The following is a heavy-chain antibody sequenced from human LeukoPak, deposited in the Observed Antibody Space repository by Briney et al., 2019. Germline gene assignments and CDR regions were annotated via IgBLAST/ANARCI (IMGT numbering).Heavy chain of an antibody. CDR1: GFTFSTYG. Sequence: PGGSLRLSCAASGFTFSTYGMHRVRQAPGKGLEYVSAISGNGGSTYYANSVKGRFTISRDNSKNTLYLQMGSLRPEDTALYYCARGGRAAGTGGNDFWGQGTLVTVSS. D-gene: IGHD6-13*01. CDR3: ARGGRAAGTGGNDF. V-gene: IGHV3-64*01. J-gene: IGHJ4*02. CDR2: ISGNGGST.